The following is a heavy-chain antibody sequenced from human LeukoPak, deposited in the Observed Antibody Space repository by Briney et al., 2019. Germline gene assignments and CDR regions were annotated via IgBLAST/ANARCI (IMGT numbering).Heavy chain of an antibody. CDR3: AKGIRSSSWYCFDY. V-gene: IGHV3-23*01. D-gene: IGHD6-13*01. CDR1: GFTFSSYA. J-gene: IGHJ4*02. Sequence: GGSLRLSCAASGFTFSSYAMSWVRQAPGKGLEWVSVISGSGDTTYYADSVKGRFTISRDNSKNTLYLQMNSLRAEDTAVYYCAKGIRSSSWYCFDYWGQGTLVTVSS. CDR2: ISGSGDTT.